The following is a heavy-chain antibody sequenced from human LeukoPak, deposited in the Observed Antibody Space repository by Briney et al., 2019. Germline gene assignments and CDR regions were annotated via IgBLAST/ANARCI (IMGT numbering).Heavy chain of an antibody. Sequence: GGSLRLSCAASGFTFSSYWMTWVRQAPGKGLEWVANINQDGSEKHYVDSVKGRFTISRDNARNSLYLQTNSLRAEDAAVYYCARDRSTISQDFDYWGQGTLVTVSS. V-gene: IGHV3-7*05. CDR3: ARDRSTISQDFDY. D-gene: IGHD3-9*01. J-gene: IGHJ4*02. CDR2: INQDGSEK. CDR1: GFTFSSYW.